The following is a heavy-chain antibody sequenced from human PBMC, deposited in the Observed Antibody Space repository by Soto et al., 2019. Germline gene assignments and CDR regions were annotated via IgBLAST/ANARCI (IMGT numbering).Heavy chain of an antibody. Sequence: GGSLRLSRAASGFTFSNYAMSWVRQAPGKGLQWVSTISGSGASTYYGDSVKGRFTLSRDNSENTLFLQMDSLRAEDTAVYYCAKGDLLTGVAHFDYWGQGTLVTVSS. V-gene: IGHV3-23*01. CDR1: GFTFSNYA. D-gene: IGHD7-27*01. J-gene: IGHJ4*02. CDR2: ISGSGAST. CDR3: AKGDLLTGVAHFDY.